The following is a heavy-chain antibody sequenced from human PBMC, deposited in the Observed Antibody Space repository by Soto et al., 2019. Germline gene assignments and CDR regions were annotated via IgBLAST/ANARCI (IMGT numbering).Heavy chain of an antibody. V-gene: IGHV1-69*04. D-gene: IGHD5-12*01. Sequence: GASVKVFCKASGGTFSSYTISWVRQAPGQGLDWMGRIIPILGLAHYAQKFQGRVTITADKSTSTAYMELSSLRSEDTAVYYCARDRDGYDSIYYYYYMDVWGKGTTVTVSS. CDR3: ARDRDGYDSIYYYYYMDV. J-gene: IGHJ6*03. CDR2: IIPILGLA. CDR1: GGTFSSYT.